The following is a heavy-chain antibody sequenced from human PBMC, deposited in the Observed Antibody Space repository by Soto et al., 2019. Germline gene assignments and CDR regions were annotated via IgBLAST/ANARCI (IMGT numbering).Heavy chain of an antibody. CDR2: ISSNRGNT. J-gene: IGHJ4*02. Sequence: GGSLRLSCSASGFTFSNYAMHWVRQAPGKGLEYVSAISSNRGNTYYADSVKGRFTISRDNSKNTLYLQMSSLRTEDTAVYYCVKAVFSGYYYVPFDYWGQGTLVTVSS. CDR1: GFTFSNYA. D-gene: IGHD3-22*01. V-gene: IGHV3-64D*06. CDR3: VKAVFSGYYYVPFDY.